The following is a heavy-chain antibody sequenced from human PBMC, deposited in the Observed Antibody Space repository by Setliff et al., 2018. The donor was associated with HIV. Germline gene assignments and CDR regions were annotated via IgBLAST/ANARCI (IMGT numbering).Heavy chain of an antibody. D-gene: IGHD1-1*01. Sequence: GASVKVSCKTSGYIFSSYYVHWLRRAPGQGLEWMGWINYNNGDTKFAERFQGRVTMTRDTSISTVYMDLSRLTSDDTAVYYCALANIVSTARWNHWGRGTPVTVSS. V-gene: IGHV1-2*02. J-gene: IGHJ4*02. CDR3: ALANIVSTARWNH. CDR1: GYIFSSYY. CDR2: INYNNGDT.